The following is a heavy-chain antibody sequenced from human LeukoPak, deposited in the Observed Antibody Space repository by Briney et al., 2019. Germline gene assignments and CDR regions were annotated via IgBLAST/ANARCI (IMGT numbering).Heavy chain of an antibody. V-gene: IGHV3-74*01. Sequence: PGGSLRLSCAASGFTFSSYWMHWVRQAPGKGLVWVSRISSDGSSTSYADSVKGRFTISRDNAKNTLYLQMNSLRAEDTAVYYCARGRYYYDSSGYANDYWGQGTLVTVSS. J-gene: IGHJ4*02. CDR2: ISSDGSST. CDR3: ARGRYYYDSSGYANDY. D-gene: IGHD3-22*01. CDR1: GFTFSSYW.